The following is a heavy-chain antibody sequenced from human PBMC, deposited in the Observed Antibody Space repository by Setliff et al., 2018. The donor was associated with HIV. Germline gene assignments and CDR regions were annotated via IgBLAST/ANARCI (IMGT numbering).Heavy chain of an antibody. CDR3: ARDFNYGSGRYYYYMDV. Sequence: SETLSLTCNVSGGAITGYYWSWVRQAPGKALESIASIYSGGSAIYHPSLKSRVTISVDTSKNQFSLKLSSVTTADTAVYYCARDFNYGSGRYYYYMDVWGKGTTVTVSS. D-gene: IGHD3-10*01. CDR2: IYSGGSA. CDR1: GGAITGYY. V-gene: IGHV4-4*08. J-gene: IGHJ6*03.